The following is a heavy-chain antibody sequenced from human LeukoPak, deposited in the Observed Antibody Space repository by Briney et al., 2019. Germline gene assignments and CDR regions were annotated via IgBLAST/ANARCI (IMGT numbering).Heavy chain of an antibody. D-gene: IGHD6-19*01. J-gene: IGHJ4*02. V-gene: IGHV3-23*01. Sequence: GGSLRLSCAGSGFTFSSYAISGVRQTPGKGLEWASVISGSSGSTYYADSVKGRFTIFRDNSKNTLYLQMNSLRVEDTAIYYCASGRGYSSAAFDYWVQGTLVTVSS. CDR3: ASGRGYSSAAFDY. CDR1: GFTFSSYA. CDR2: ISGSSGST.